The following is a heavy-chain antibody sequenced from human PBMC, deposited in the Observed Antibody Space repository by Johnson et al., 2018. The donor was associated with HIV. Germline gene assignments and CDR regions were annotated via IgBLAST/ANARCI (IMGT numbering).Heavy chain of an antibody. CDR1: GFTVSSNY. CDR3: ARGWGGQQPI. V-gene: IGHV3-66*01. Sequence: MQLVESGGGLVQPGGSLRLSCAASGFTVSSNYMSWVRQAPGKGLEWVSVIFSGGTTYYAGSVHGRFTISRDNSKTTLYLQMNSLRAEDTAVYYCARGWGGQQPIWGQGTMVTVSS. CDR2: IFSGGTT. J-gene: IGHJ3*02. D-gene: IGHD6-13*01.